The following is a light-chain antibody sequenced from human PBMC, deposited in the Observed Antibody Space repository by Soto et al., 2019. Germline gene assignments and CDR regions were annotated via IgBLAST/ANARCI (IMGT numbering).Light chain of an antibody. Sequence: QSVLTQPPSASGSPGQSVTISCTGTSSDLGDYDYVSWYQQRPGKAPKVMIYEVNKRPSGVPDRFSGSKSGNTASLTVTGLQAEDEADYYCSSYAGSNNLIFGGGTKLTVL. J-gene: IGLJ2*01. CDR2: EVN. CDR3: SSYAGSNNLI. V-gene: IGLV2-8*01. CDR1: SSDLGDYDY.